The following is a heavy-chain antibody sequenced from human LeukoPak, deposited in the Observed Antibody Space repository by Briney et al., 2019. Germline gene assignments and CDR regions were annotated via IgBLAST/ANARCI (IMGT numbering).Heavy chain of an antibody. D-gene: IGHD4-17*01. CDR3: AREDPQTTVPEGMDV. CDR2: ISGSGGST. V-gene: IGHV3-23*01. J-gene: IGHJ6*02. CDR1: GFTFSSYA. Sequence: GGSLRLSCAASGFTFSSYAMSWVRQAPGKGLEWVSAISGSGGSTYYADSVKGRFSISRDNSKNTLYLQMNSLRAEDTAVYYCAREDPQTTVPEGMDVWGHGTTVIVSS.